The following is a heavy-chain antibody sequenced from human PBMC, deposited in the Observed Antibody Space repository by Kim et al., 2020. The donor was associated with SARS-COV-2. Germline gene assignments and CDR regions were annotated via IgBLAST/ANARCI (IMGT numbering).Heavy chain of an antibody. CDR3: ARTDGSSSAYYYYYGIYV. V-gene: IGHV1-3*01. CDR2: INDGNGDT. CDR1: GYTFTSYA. Sequence: ASVKVSCKASGYTFTSYAMHWVRQAPGQRLEWMGGINDGNGDTKYSQKFQGRVTITRDTSASTAYMELSSLRSEDTAVYYCARTDGSSSAYYYYYGIYVSGQGTTFTVSS. J-gene: IGHJ6*02. D-gene: IGHD6-6*01.